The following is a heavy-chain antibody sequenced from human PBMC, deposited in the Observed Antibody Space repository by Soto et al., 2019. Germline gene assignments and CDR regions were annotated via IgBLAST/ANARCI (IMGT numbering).Heavy chain of an antibody. Sequence: QVQLVQSGADVKRPGSSVKVSCKASGGTFSSYAISWVRQAPGQGLEWMGGIIPVFGTGIYAQKLQGRVTITADKAKNTAYMDLSSLRYEDTAVYFCARVSGTGGYNYGLDYWGQGSVVTVSS. CDR1: GGTFSSYA. D-gene: IGHD5-18*01. V-gene: IGHV1-69*06. J-gene: IGHJ4*02. CDR2: IIPVFGTG. CDR3: ARVSGTGGYNYGLDY.